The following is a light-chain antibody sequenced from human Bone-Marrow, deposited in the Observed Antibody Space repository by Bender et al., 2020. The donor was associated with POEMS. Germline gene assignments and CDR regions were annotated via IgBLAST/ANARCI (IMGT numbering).Light chain of an antibody. CDR3: CSYAGRSTLV. CDR1: SRAAGTYNL. V-gene: IGLV2-23*01. Sequence: QSALPQPAPVPGSPGQPITTSSTGASRAAGTYNLVTWYQHHPGKVPKPAIYEGTKRPAGVADRFAASKAKNTASLTIARLQAEDEADYYCCSYAGRSTLVFGGGTMLTVL. CDR2: EGT. J-gene: IGLJ2*01.